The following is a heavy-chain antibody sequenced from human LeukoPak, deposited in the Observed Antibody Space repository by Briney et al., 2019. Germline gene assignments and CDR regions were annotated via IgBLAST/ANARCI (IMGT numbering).Heavy chain of an antibody. D-gene: IGHD3-22*01. CDR1: GVSVINGDSY. V-gene: IGHV4-39*01. Sequence: SETLSLTCTVSGVSVINGDSYWGWLRQFPGLGLESLGTVYCSGTKHSKPSLDSRVYISVDTSKNQFALELSSVTDADTAGYYCARHLGYDSSGDYYDAFDIWGQGTMVTVSS. CDR2: VYCSGTK. J-gene: IGHJ3*02. CDR3: ARHLGYDSSGDYYDAFDI.